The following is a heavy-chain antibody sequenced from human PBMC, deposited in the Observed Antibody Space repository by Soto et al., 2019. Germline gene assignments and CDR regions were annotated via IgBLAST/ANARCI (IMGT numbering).Heavy chain of an antibody. CDR1: GYTFTSYG. V-gene: IGHV1-18*01. Sequence: ASVKVSCKASGYTFTSYGISWVRQAPGQGLEWMGWISAYNGNTNYAQKLQGRVTMTTDTSTSTAYMELRSLRSDDTAVYYCAREYYDDSSGYYYDAFDIWGQGTMVTVSS. D-gene: IGHD3-22*01. CDR3: AREYYDDSSGYYYDAFDI. J-gene: IGHJ3*02. CDR2: ISAYNGNT.